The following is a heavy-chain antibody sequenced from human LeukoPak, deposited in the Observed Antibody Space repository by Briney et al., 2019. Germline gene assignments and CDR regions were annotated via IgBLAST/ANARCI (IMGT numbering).Heavy chain of an antibody. V-gene: IGHV5-51*01. Sequence: GESLKISCKASGYTFNNYWIGWVRQVPGRGLEWMGMRYPDGSASTYHPSFEGRVTISADQSVTTAYLEWNSLKDSDTALYYCVRQGLQSGTYPAYWGPGTLVTVSS. CDR2: RYPDGSAS. J-gene: IGHJ4*02. D-gene: IGHD1-26*01. CDR3: VRQGLQSGTYPAY. CDR1: GYTFNNYW.